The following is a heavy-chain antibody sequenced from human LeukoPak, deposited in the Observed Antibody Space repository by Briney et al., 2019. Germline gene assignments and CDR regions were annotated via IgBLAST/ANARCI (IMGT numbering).Heavy chain of an antibody. CDR2: ISSSSSSI. V-gene: IGHV3-21*01. D-gene: IGHD6-19*01. J-gene: IGHJ6*03. CDR1: GFTFVTYS. Sequence: GGSLRLSCAASGFTFVTYSMSWVRQAPGKGLEWVSSISSSSSSIYYADSVKGRFTISRDNAKNSLYLQMNSLRAEDTAVYYCARDQWLELYRDYYYYMDVWGKGTTVTVSS. CDR3: ARDQWLELYRDYYYYMDV.